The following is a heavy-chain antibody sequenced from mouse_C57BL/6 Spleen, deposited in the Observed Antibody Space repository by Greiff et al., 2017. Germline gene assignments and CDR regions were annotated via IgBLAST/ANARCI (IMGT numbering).Heavy chain of an antibody. V-gene: IGHV5-9*01. D-gene: IGHD1-1*01. Sequence: EVMLVESGGGLVKPGGSLKLSCAASGFTFSSYTMSWVRQTPEKRLEWVATISGGGGNTYYPDRVKGRFTISRDNAKNTLYLQMSSLRSEDTALYYCARGSTTVVDAMDYWGQGTSVTVSS. CDR1: GFTFSSYT. CDR2: ISGGGGNT. CDR3: ARGSTTVVDAMDY. J-gene: IGHJ4*01.